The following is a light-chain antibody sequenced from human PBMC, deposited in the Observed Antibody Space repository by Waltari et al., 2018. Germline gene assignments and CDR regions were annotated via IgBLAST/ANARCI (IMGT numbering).Light chain of an antibody. J-gene: IGKJ3*01. CDR2: GSS. Sequence: EIVLTQSPGTLSLSPGERATLSCRASESVKGNYLVWYQQKPGQAPRVLIYGSSKRANGIPDRFSGSGSGRDFTLTISRLEPEDFAMYYCQHYDGSPYTFGPGTKLEIK. CDR3: QHYDGSPYT. V-gene: IGKV3-20*01. CDR1: ESVKGNY.